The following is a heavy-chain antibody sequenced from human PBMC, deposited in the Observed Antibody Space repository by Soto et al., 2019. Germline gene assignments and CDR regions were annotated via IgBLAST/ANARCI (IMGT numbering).Heavy chain of an antibody. CDR3: AREGILFPVVIVFYGMHD. CDR2: INPSSGNT. J-gene: IGHJ6*02. Sequence: QVQLVQSGAEVKKPGASVKVSCKASGYSFTRHDINWVRQAPGQGLEWMGWINPSSGNTGYAQRFLGRLTMTTETSTSTAYMELSGLKSEGTDIYYCAREGILFPVVIVFYGMHDRGQGTKVTGPS. CDR1: GYSFTRHD. D-gene: IGHD2-15*01. V-gene: IGHV1-8*01.